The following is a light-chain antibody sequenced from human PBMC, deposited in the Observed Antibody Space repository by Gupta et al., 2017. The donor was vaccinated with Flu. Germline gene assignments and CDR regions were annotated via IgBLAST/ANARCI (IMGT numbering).Light chain of an antibody. J-gene: IGLJ3*02. Sequence: SYVLTQPPSVSVAPGQPARITCWGNNIGSKSVHWYQQKPAPAPVVVFHDDSDRPSGIPERFSGSNSGNTATLTITRVEAGEEADYYCQVWESSSDHFWVFGGGTKLTVL. CDR2: DDS. V-gene: IGLV3-21*02. CDR1: NIGSKS. CDR3: QVWESSSDHFWV.